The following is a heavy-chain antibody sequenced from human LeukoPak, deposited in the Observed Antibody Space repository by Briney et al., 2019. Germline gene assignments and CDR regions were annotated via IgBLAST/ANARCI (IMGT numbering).Heavy chain of an antibody. Sequence: GGSLRLSCAASGFTFDDYGMSWVRQAPGKGLEWVSGINWNGGSTGYADSVKGRFTISRDNAKNSLYLQMNSLRAEDTALYYCARAPDPRSGCLYMDVWGKGTTVTVSS. V-gene: IGHV3-20*04. CDR3: ARAPDPRSGCLYMDV. CDR2: INWNGGST. D-gene: IGHD3-3*01. J-gene: IGHJ6*03. CDR1: GFTFDDYG.